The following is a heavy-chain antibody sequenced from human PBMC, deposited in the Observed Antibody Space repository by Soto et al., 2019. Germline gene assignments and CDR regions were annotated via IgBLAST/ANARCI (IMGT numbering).Heavy chain of an antibody. CDR1: GFTVSGKKY. V-gene: IGHV3-53*01. Sequence: DVHLVESGGGLIQPGGSLRLSCAASGFTVSGKKYLAWFRQAPGKGQEWVSALYDVDGTFYADSVKGRFTTSGDSSRTIVYLQMNSLRPDDTAVYYCATWHLREHAYDIWGQGTAVTVSS. D-gene: IGHD4-17*01. J-gene: IGHJ3*02. CDR2: LYDVDGT. CDR3: ATWHLREHAYDI.